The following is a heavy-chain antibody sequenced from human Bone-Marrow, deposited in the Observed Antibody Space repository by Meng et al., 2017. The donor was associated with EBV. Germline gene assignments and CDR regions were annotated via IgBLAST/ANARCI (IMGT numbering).Heavy chain of an antibody. CDR1: GYTFTSYG. D-gene: IGHD3-10*01. Sequence: QVQLVHPGAEVKKPGASVKVSCKASGYTFTSYGISWVRQAPGQGLEWMGWISAYNAHTNYAQKLQGRVTMTTDTSTRTTYMELRSLRSDDTAVYYCARDADYGSGSYGVLIDYWGQGTLVTVSS. J-gene: IGHJ4*02. CDR2: ISAYNAHT. CDR3: ARDADYGSGSYGVLIDY. V-gene: IGHV1-18*01.